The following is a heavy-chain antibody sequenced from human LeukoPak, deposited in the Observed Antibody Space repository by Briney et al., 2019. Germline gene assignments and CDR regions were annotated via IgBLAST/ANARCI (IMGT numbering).Heavy chain of an antibody. Sequence: PGGSLRLSCAASGFTFSSYWIHWVRQVPGKGLMWVSRVRSDGAGPTYAASVKGRFTTSRDNAKNTLYLQMNSLRVEDTAVYYCARSTSGTYDYWGQGTSVIVSS. CDR3: ARSTSGTYDY. CDR1: GFTFSSYW. D-gene: IGHD1-26*01. CDR2: VRSDGAGP. J-gene: IGHJ4*02. V-gene: IGHV3-74*03.